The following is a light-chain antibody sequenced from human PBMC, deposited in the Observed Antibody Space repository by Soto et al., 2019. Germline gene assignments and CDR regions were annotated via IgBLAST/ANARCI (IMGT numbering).Light chain of an antibody. V-gene: IGKV1-9*01. CDR1: QVISSY. J-gene: IGKJ5*01. CDR3: QQLNSYPIT. CDR2: AAS. Sequence: DIQLTQSPSFLSASVGDRVTITCRASQVISSYLAWHQQKPGKAPKLLIYAASTLQSGVPSRFSGSRSGTEFTLTISSLQPEDFATYYCQQLNSYPITFGQGTRLEIK.